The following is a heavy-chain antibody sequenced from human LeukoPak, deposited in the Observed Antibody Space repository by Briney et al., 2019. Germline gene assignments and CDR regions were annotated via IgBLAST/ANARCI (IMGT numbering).Heavy chain of an antibody. V-gene: IGHV1-46*01. D-gene: IGHD1-26*01. CDR1: GYTFTSYY. J-gene: IGHJ4*02. Sequence: ASVKVSCKASGYTFTSYYIHWVRQAPGQGLEWMGIINPSGGSANYAQDFQGRVTMTRDTSTSTVYMELSSLRSEDTAVYYCARRELAGSTAYFDYWGQGTLVTVSS. CDR3: ARRELAGSTAYFDY. CDR2: INPSGGSA.